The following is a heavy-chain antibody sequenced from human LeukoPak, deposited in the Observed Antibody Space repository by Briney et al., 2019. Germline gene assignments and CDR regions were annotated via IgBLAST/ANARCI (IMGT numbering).Heavy chain of an antibody. CDR1: GGSISSSSHY. CDR3: ARQRTSGSASNLRVAQIDS. Sequence: SETLCLTCTVSGGSISSSSHYWAWIRQSPGTGLEWIGSIYYSGSTYYNPSLKSRATISVDTSKNQISLKVSSVTAADSALYFCARQRTSGSASNLRVAQIDSWGQGTLVTVSS. CDR2: IYYSGST. D-gene: IGHD3-3*01. V-gene: IGHV4-39*01. J-gene: IGHJ4*02.